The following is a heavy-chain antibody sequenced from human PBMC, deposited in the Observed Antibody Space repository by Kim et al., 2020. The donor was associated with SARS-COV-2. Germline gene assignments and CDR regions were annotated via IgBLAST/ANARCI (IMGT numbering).Heavy chain of an antibody. CDR3: VRDLVGSDDL. CDR2: LNEDGSTT. Sequence: GGSLRLSCAASGFTFSNYWMHWVRQAPGKGPVWVSRLNEDGSTTNYADSVKGRFTISRDNARNTLYLHMDSLRAEDKALYYCVRDLVGSDDLWGQGTLVT. D-gene: IGHD5-12*01. CDR1: GFTFSNYW. V-gene: IGHV3-74*01. J-gene: IGHJ5*02.